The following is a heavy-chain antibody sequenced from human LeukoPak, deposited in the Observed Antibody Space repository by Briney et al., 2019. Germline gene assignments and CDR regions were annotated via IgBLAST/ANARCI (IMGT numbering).Heavy chain of an antibody. J-gene: IGHJ4*02. V-gene: IGHV4-30-2*01. Sequence: SETLSLTCTVSGGSISSGGYYWSWIRQPPGKGLEWIGCIYHSGSTYYNPSLKSRVTISVDRSKNQFSLKLSSVTAADTAVYYCCGSGWFAGPFGYWGQGALVTVSS. CDR1: GGSISSGGYY. CDR3: CGSGWFAGPFGY. CDR2: IYHSGST. D-gene: IGHD6-19*01.